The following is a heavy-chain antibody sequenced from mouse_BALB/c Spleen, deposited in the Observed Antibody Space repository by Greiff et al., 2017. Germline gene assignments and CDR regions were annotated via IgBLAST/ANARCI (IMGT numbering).Heavy chain of an antibody. J-gene: IGHJ4*01. CDR1: GFTFSSYS. CDR2: ISNGGGST. V-gene: IGHV5-12-2*01. CDR3: ARHRGGTGAMDY. D-gene: IGHD4-1*01. Sequence: VKLQESGGGLVQPGGSLKLSCAASGFTFSSYSMSWVRQTSVKRLVWIAYISNGGGSTYSPETVKGRFAISSDNAKNTLYLQMSSLKSEDTAMYYCARHRGGTGAMDYWGQGTSVTVS.